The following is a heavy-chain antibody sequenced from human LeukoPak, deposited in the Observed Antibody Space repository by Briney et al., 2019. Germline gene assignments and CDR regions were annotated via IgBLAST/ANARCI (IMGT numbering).Heavy chain of an antibody. Sequence: PSETLSLTCAVYGGSFSGYYWSWIRQPSGKGLEWIGEINHSGSTNYNPSLKSRVTISVDTFKNQFSLKLSSATAADTAVYYCASSVITGNEDVWGKGTTVTVSS. V-gene: IGHV4-34*01. CDR3: ASSVITGNEDV. CDR1: GGSFSGYY. CDR2: INHSGST. D-gene: IGHD1-20*01. J-gene: IGHJ6*04.